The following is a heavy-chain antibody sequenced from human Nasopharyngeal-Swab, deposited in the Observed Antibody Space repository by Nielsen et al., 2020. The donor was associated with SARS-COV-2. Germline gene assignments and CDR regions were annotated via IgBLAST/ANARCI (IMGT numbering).Heavy chain of an antibody. V-gene: IGHV3-33*01. CDR2: VYYDGSNE. J-gene: IGHJ4*02. CDR3: ARDPSPYYFDSSGLPFDS. D-gene: IGHD3-22*01. Sequence: LSLTCAASGFSFSRYGMHWVRQAPGKGLEWVALVYYDGSNENYEDSVKGRFTISRDNSKNTLYLQMNNLRAEDTAVYYCARDPSPYYFDSSGLPFDSWGQGTLVTVSS. CDR1: GFSFSRYG.